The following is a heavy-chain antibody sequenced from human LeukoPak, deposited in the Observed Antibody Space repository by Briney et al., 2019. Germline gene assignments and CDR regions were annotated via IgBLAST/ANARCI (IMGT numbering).Heavy chain of an antibody. CDR1: GGSINTPNYY. V-gene: IGHV4-39*07. Sequence: SETLSLTCTVPGGSINTPNYYWGWIRQTPGKGLEWIGNIFYSVGTYYSPSLPSRVTISIDTSRNQFYLQLNSVTADDTAVYYCARAFQYCSSASCYVYFDYWGQGTLVTVSS. J-gene: IGHJ4*02. CDR3: ARAFQYCSSASCYVYFDY. CDR2: IFYSVGT. D-gene: IGHD2-2*01.